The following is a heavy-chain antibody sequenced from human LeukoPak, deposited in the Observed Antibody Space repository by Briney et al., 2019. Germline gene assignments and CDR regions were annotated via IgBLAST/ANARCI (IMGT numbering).Heavy chain of an antibody. J-gene: IGHJ4*02. CDR3: ARDPPRCSGGSCYLDY. Sequence: GGSLRLSCAASGFTFSSYSMNWVRQAPGKGLEWVSSISSSSSYIYYADSVKGRFTISRDNAKNSLYLQMNSLRAEDTAVHYCARDPPRCSGGSCYLDYWGQGTLVTVSS. CDR1: GFTFSSYS. CDR2: ISSSSSYI. D-gene: IGHD2-15*01. V-gene: IGHV3-21*01.